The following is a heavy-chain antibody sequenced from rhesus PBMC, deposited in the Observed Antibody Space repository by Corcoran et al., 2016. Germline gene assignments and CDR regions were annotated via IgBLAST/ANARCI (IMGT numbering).Heavy chain of an antibody. Sequence: QVQLQESGPGVVKPSETLSLTCAVSGGSISGGYDWSWIRQPPGKGLEWIGYIYGSSGSTNYNPSLKNRVSISKDTSKNQLSLKLSSVTAADTAVYYCASGFGYYYDSAPTGYFDLWGPGTPITISS. J-gene: IGHJ2*01. V-gene: IGHV4-76*01. CDR2: IYGSSGST. D-gene: IGHD3-28*01. CDR3: ASGFGYYYDSAPTGYFDL. CDR1: GGSISGGYD.